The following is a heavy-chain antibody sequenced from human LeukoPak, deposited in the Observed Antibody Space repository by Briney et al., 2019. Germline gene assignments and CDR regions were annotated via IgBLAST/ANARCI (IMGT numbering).Heavy chain of an antibody. Sequence: GGSLRLSCAASGLTFDNYGMSWVRQAPGKGLEWVSGIGTSGSITYYGDSVKGRFTISRDNSRNTLYLQMNSLRAEDTAVYYCAKFMDGITVVRSRYMDVWGKGTTVTISS. CDR1: GLTFDNYG. CDR3: AKFMDGITVVRSRYMDV. J-gene: IGHJ6*03. D-gene: IGHD3-10*01. CDR2: IGTSGSIT. V-gene: IGHV3-23*01.